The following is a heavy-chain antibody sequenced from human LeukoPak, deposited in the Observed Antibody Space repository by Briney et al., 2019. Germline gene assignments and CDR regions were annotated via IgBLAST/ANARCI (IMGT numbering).Heavy chain of an antibody. Sequence: GRSLRLSCAASGFTFRNYAIHWVRQAPGMGLEWVAIISYDGSNKYYADSVKGRFTISRDNSRNTLYLQMNSLRAEDTALYYCAKVRVDAYVSPNDYWGQGTLVTVSS. V-gene: IGHV3-30*04. CDR3: AKVRVDAYVSPNDY. CDR2: ISYDGSNK. J-gene: IGHJ4*02. CDR1: GFTFRNYA. D-gene: IGHD3-16*01.